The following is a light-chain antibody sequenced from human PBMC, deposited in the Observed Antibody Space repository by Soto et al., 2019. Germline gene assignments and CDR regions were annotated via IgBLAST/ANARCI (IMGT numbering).Light chain of an antibody. CDR1: NNL. CDR3: CAYVGARSYV. Sequence: QSALTHPSSVSGSPGQSITISCTGTNNLVSWYQQHPGKAPKVVVYEGTKRPSGVSNRFSGSNSGGTASLTISGLQAEDEASYFCCAYVGARSYVFGPGTKVTVL. J-gene: IGLJ1*01. CDR2: EGT. V-gene: IGLV2-23*01.